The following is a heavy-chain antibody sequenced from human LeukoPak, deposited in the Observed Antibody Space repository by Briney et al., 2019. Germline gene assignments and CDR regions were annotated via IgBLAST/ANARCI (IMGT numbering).Heavy chain of an antibody. CDR2: ITSSSSYI. V-gene: IGHV3-21*01. CDR3: ARSYSSSRGTFDY. J-gene: IGHJ4*02. CDR1: GFTFSIYG. D-gene: IGHD6-6*01. Sequence: PGGSLRLSCSTSGFTFSIYGMNWVRQAPGNGPEWVSSITSSSSYIYYADSVKGRFTISRDNAKNSLYLQMNSLRAEDTAVYYCARSYSSSRGTFDYGGQGTLVTVSS.